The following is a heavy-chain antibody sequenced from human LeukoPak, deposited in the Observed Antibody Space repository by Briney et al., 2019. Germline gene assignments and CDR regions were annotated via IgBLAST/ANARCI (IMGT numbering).Heavy chain of an antibody. D-gene: IGHD4-11*01. V-gene: IGHV3-7*01. Sequence: GQSLRLSCAASGFTFSSYWMSWVRQAPGKGLEWVANINQDGSETFYVDAVKGRFTISRDNAKNSLFLQMNSPRGEDTAVYYCARNKAKSTTTLGYWGQGTLVSVSS. CDR1: GFTFSSYW. CDR2: INQDGSET. CDR3: ARNKAKSTTTLGY. J-gene: IGHJ4*02.